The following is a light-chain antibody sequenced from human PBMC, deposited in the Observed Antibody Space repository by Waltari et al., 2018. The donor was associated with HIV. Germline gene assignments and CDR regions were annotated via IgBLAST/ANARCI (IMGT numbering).Light chain of an antibody. V-gene: IGLV2-8*01. CDR1: SSDGGGYDH. CDR3: SSYAGSNNWV. CDR2: AVS. J-gene: IGLJ3*02. Sequence: QSALTQPPSASGSPGPSVTISCTGTSSDGGGYDHVSWYQQHPSKAPKLMIYAVSKRPSGVPDRFSGSKSGNTASLTVSGLQAEDEADYYCSSYAGSNNWVFGGGTKLTVL.